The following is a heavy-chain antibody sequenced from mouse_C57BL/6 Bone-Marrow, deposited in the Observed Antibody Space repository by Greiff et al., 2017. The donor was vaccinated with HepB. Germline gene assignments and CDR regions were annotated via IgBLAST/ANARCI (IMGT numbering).Heavy chain of an antibody. J-gene: IGHJ1*03. CDR1: GYTFTSYW. V-gene: IGHV1-55*01. CDR3: ARGCSRRGYWYFDV. Sequence: QVQLQQPGAELVKPGASVKMSCKASGYTFTSYWITWVKQRPGQGLEWIGDIYPGSGSTNYNEKFKSKATLTVDTSSSTAYMQLSSLTSEDSAVYYCARGCSRRGYWYFDVWGTGTTVTVSS. CDR2: IYPGSGST. D-gene: IGHD1-1*01.